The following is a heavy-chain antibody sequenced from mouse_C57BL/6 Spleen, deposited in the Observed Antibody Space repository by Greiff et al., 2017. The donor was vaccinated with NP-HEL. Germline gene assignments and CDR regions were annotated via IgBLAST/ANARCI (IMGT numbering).Heavy chain of an antibody. CDR3: ARKIGNYYGSSLDY. J-gene: IGHJ2*01. V-gene: IGHV1-85*01. CDR2: IYPRDGST. CDR1: GYTFTRYD. Sequence: QVQLQQSGPELVKPGASVKLSCKASGYTFTRYDINWVKQRPGQGLEWIGWIYPRDGSTKYNEKFKGKATLTVDTSSSTAYMELHSLTSEDSAVYFCARKIGNYYGSSLDYWGQGTTLTVSS. D-gene: IGHD1-1*01.